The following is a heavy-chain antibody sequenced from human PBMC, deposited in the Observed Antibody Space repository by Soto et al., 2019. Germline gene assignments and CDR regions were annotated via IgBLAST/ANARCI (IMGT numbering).Heavy chain of an antibody. CDR1: GGSISSSSYY. Sequence: QLQLQESGPGLVKPSETLSLTCTVSGGSISSSSYYWGWIRQPPGKGLEWIGSIYYSGSTYYNPSRKSRVTISVDTSKNQFSLKLSSVTAADTAVYYCARYRPVVAGYGYWGQGTLVTVSS. V-gene: IGHV4-39*01. D-gene: IGHD6-19*01. CDR2: IYYSGST. CDR3: ARYRPVVAGYGY. J-gene: IGHJ4*02.